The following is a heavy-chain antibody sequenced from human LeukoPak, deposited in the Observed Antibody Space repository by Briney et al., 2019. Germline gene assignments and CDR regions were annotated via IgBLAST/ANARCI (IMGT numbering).Heavy chain of an antibody. V-gene: IGHV1-46*03. CDR1: GYTFTTYG. CDR3: ARHGSVRYYPAEGRVDY. J-gene: IGHJ4*02. D-gene: IGHD3-10*01. Sequence: ASAKVSCKAPGYTFTTYGITWVRQAPGQRLEWMGIINPSVGGTTYARKFQGRVTMTRDTSTSTVYMELSSLRSEDTAVYYCARHGSVRYYPAEGRVDYWGEGTLVTVSS. CDR2: INPSVGGT.